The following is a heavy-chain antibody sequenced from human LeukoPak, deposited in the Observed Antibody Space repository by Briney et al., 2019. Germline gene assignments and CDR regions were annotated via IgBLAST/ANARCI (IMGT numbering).Heavy chain of an antibody. CDR1: GFTVSSNY. CDR3: ARDRGPTYYYDSSGYYRGHFDY. Sequence: PAGSLRLSCAASGFTVSSNYMSWVRQAPGKGLEWVSGINWNGGSTGYADSVKGRFTISRDNAKNSLYLQMNSLRAEDTALYYCARDRGPTYYYDSSGYYRGHFDYWGQGTLVTVSS. V-gene: IGHV3-20*04. D-gene: IGHD3-22*01. J-gene: IGHJ4*02. CDR2: INWNGGST.